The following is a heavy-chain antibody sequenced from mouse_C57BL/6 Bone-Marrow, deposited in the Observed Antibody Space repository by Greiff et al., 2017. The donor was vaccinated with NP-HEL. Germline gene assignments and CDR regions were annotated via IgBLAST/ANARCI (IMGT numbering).Heavy chain of an antibody. CDR3: ASYYSNYPYYFDY. Sequence: QVQLQQSGAELVKPGASVKISCKASGYAFSSYWMNWVKQRPGKGLEWIGQIYPGDGDTNYNGKFKGKATLTADKSSSTAYMQLSSLTSEDSAVYFCASYYSNYPYYFDYWGQGTTLTVSS. CDR1: GYAFSSYW. V-gene: IGHV1-80*01. CDR2: IYPGDGDT. D-gene: IGHD2-5*01. J-gene: IGHJ2*01.